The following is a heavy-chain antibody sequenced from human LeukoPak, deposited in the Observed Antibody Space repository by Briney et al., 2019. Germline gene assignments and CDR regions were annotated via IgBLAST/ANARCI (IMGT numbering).Heavy chain of an antibody. CDR1: GGSINTYV. CDR3: ARGMAAAYDYNWFDP. V-gene: IGHV4-4*07. D-gene: IGHD5-12*01. Sequence: SETLSLTCSVSGGSINTYVWSWIRQTAGKGLEWIGRISDSGSTRYNPSLKSRVTMSVDTSKNQFSLKLDSVTAADTAVYFCARGMAAAYDYNWFDPWGPGTLVTVSS. CDR2: ISDSGST. J-gene: IGHJ5*02.